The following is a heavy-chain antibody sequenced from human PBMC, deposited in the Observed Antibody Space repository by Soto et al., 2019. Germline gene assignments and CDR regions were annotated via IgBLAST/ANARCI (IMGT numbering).Heavy chain of an antibody. J-gene: IGHJ4*02. Sequence: QVQLVQSGAEVKKPGASVKVSCKAAGYTLTTYGVSWVRQAPGQGLEWVGWISAYNDHTNYAQKFQGRVTMTTDTSTSTAYMELRSLRSDDTAVYYCERGTYLDYWGQGTLVTVSS. CDR2: ISAYNDHT. CDR3: ERGTYLDY. D-gene: IGHD1-1*01. V-gene: IGHV1-18*01. CDR1: GYTLTTYG.